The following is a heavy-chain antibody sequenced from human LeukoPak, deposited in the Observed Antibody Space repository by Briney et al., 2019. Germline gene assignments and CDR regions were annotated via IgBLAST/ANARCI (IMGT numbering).Heavy chain of an antibody. Sequence: SVKVSCKASGGTFSSYAISWVRQAPGQGLEWMGGIIPIFGTANYAQKFQGRVTITTDESTSTAYMELSSLRSEDTAVYYWARTLVGATEGYYYYYMDVWGKGTTVTVSS. V-gene: IGHV1-69*05. D-gene: IGHD1-26*01. CDR1: GGTFSSYA. J-gene: IGHJ6*03. CDR2: IIPIFGTA. CDR3: ARTLVGATEGYYYYYMDV.